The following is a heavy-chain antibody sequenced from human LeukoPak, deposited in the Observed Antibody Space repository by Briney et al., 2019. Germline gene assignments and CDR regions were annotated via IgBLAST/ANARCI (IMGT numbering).Heavy chain of an antibody. CDR1: GFTFTNAW. Sequence: GGSLRLSCVDSGFTFTNAWMSWVRQAPGKGLEWIGRIKSKTDGETTNYAEPVRGRFTISRDDSKSAVCLQMNSLKIEDTAVYYCTTDLGTYYHGSQRLIPIDYWGQGTLVTVSS. CDR2: IKSKTDGETT. J-gene: IGHJ4*02. D-gene: IGHD3-10*01. V-gene: IGHV3-15*01. CDR3: TTDLGTYYHGSQRLIPIDY.